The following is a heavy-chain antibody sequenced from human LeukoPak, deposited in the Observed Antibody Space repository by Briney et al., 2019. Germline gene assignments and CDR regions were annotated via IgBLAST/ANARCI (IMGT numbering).Heavy chain of an antibody. CDR1: GFALRSYW. V-gene: IGHV3-74*01. D-gene: IGHD1-26*01. Sequence: GGSLRLSCVASGFALRSYWMHWVGKLQGKGLVWMSRINSDGTTTTYADSVKGRFTISRDNAKNTLYLQMSSLRVEDTAVYYCARDLGATGDWGQGTLVTVSP. CDR2: INSDGTTT. J-gene: IGHJ4*02. CDR3: ARDLGATGD.